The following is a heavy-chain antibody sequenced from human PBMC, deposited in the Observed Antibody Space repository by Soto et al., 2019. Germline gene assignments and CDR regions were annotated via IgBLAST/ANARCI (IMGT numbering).Heavy chain of an antibody. V-gene: IGHV1-46*03. CDR2: INPSGGST. CDR3: ARTLTPNPAEYFQH. Sequence: QVQLVQSGAEAKKPGASVKVSCKASGYTFTRYYMHWVRQAPGQGLEWMGIINPSGGSTTYAQKFQGRVTMTRETSTSTVYMELSSLRSEDTAVYYCARTLTPNPAEYFQHWGQGTLVTVSS. J-gene: IGHJ1*01. D-gene: IGHD3-16*01. CDR1: GYTFTRYY.